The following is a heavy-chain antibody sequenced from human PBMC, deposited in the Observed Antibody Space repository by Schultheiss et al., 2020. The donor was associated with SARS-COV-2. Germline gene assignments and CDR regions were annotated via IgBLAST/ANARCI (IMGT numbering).Heavy chain of an antibody. CDR1: GFTFSSYA. CDR3: ASGARPPDY. D-gene: IGHD1-1*01. V-gene: IGHV3-30*04. Sequence: GGSLRLSCAASGFTFSSYAMHWVRQAPGKGLEWVAVLSYDGSNKYYADSVKGRFTISRDNSKNTLYLQMNSLRAEDTAVYYCASGARPPDYWGQGTLVTVSS. J-gene: IGHJ4*02. CDR2: LSYDGSNK.